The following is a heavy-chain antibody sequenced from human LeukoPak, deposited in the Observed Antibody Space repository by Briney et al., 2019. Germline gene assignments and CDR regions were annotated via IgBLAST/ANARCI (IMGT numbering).Heavy chain of an antibody. CDR3: ARDPRTSGYFFDY. Sequence: SGGSLRLSCEASGFTFRSYWMSWVRQAPGKGLEWVANIKQDGSEKYYLDSVKGRFTISRDNAKNSLFLEMNSLRAEDTAVYYCARDPRTSGYFFDYWGQGTLVTVSS. CDR1: GFTFRSYW. CDR2: IKQDGSEK. D-gene: IGHD3-22*01. J-gene: IGHJ4*02. V-gene: IGHV3-7*01.